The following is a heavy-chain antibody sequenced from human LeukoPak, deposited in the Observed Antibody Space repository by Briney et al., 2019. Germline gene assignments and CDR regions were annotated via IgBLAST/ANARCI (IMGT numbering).Heavy chain of an antibody. V-gene: IGHV3-33*01. CDR3: ARDPATVTSYFDY. CDR2: IGYDGNYK. CDR1: GFTFSSYG. D-gene: IGHD4-17*01. J-gene: IGHJ4*02. Sequence: PGTSLRLSCAASGFTFSSYGMHWVRQAPGKGLEWVAVIGYDGNYKNFAESVKGRFTISRDISKNTPYLQMNSLRAEDTAVYYCARDPATVTSYFDYWGQGTLVTVSS.